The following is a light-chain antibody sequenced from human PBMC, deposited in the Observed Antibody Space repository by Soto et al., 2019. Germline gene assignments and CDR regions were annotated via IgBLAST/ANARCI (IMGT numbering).Light chain of an antibody. CDR2: FAS. J-gene: IGKJ1*01. V-gene: IGKV3-15*01. CDR1: QSVSTN. CDR3: QQYDKWPRT. Sequence: EIVMTQYPATLSVSPGERATLSLRASQSVSTNLAWYQQKPGQPPRLLIYFASTRATAVPARFTAGGSGTEFTLTISSLQSDDLAVYYCQQYDKWPRTFGQGTKVDIK.